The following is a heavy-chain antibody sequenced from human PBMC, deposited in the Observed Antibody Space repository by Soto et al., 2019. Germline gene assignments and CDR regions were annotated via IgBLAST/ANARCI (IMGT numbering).Heavy chain of an antibody. CDR2: INHSGST. V-gene: IGHV4-34*01. Sequence: PSETLSLTCAVDGGSFSGYYWSWIRQPPGKGLEWIGEINHSGSTNYNPSLKSRVTISVDTSKNQFSLKLSSVTAADTAVYYCARAGGHCSSTSCYYTWFDPWGQGTLVTVSS. D-gene: IGHD2-2*01. J-gene: IGHJ5*02. CDR3: ARAGGHCSSTSCYYTWFDP. CDR1: GGSFSGYY.